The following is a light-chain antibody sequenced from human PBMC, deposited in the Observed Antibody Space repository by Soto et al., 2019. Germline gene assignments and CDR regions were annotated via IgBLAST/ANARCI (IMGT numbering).Light chain of an antibody. V-gene: IGKV1-33*01. Sequence: QMTQSPSSLSASVRDRVTITCQASQDISNYLNWYQQKLGKAPKLLIYDASNLETGVPSRFSGSGSGTDFTFTISSLQPEDIATYYCQQYSHLITFGQGTRMEIK. J-gene: IGKJ5*01. CDR2: DAS. CDR3: QQYSHLIT. CDR1: QDISNY.